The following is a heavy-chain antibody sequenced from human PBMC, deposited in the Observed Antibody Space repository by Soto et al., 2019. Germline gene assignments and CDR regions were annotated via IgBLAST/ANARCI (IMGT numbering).Heavy chain of an antibody. D-gene: IGHD2-8*01. CDR3: ARGDSTDCSNGVCSFFYNHDMDV. Sequence: ASVKVSCKASGYNFTDYHIHWVRQAPGQRLEWLGRINPKSGGTSTAQKFQGWVTMTTDTSISTASMELTRLTSDDTAIYYCARGDSTDCSNGVCSFFYNHDMDVWGQGTTVTVSS. J-gene: IGHJ6*02. CDR1: GYNFTDYH. V-gene: IGHV1-2*04. CDR2: INPKSGGT.